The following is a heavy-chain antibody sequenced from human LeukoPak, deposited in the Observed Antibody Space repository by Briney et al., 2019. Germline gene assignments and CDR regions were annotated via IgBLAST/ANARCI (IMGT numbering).Heavy chain of an antibody. J-gene: IGHJ4*02. CDR1: GLTFSDYW. Sequence: GGSLRLSCAASGLTFSDYWMNWVRQTPGRGLEWVANIKQDGSVKNYVDSVRGRFTVSRDNAKRSLYLQMTSLGAEDTAMYFCTTYHYDDSACRDWGQGTLVTVSS. CDR2: IKQDGSVK. CDR3: TTYHYDDSACRD. V-gene: IGHV3-7*03. D-gene: IGHD3-22*01.